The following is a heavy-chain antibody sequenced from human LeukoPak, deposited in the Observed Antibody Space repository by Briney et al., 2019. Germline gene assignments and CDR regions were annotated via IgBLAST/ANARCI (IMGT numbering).Heavy chain of an antibody. CDR2: IYNTGST. CDR3: ARSRIAAAGTEYFHH. D-gene: IGHD6-13*01. V-gene: IGHV4-4*07. Sequence: SETLSLTCTVSGGSIISNYWSWIRQSAGTGLEWIGRIYNTGSTSYNPSLKTRITISVDTSKVHFSLSLRSVTAADTAVYFCARSRIAAAGTEYFHHWGRGTLVSVSS. J-gene: IGHJ1*01. CDR1: GGSIISNY.